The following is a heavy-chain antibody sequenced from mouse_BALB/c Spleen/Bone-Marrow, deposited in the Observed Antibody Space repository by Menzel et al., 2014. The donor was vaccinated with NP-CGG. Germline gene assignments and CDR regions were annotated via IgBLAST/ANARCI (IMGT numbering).Heavy chain of an antibody. Sequence: VQLKESGGDLVKPGGSLKLSCAASGFTFSSYGMSWVRPTPDKRLEWVATISSGGSYTYYPDSVKGRFTISRDNANNTLYLQMSSLKSEDSAMYFCARRGTTVQYYYPMDYWGQGTSVTVSS. CDR3: ARRGTTVQYYYPMDY. CDR2: ISSGGSYT. V-gene: IGHV5-6*01. D-gene: IGHD1-1*01. J-gene: IGHJ4*01. CDR1: GFTFSSYG.